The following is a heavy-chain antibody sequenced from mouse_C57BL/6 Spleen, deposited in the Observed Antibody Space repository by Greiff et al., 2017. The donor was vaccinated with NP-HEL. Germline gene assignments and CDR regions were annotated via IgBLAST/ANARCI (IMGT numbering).Heavy chain of an antibody. V-gene: IGHV1-55*01. CDR1: GYTFTSYW. CDR3: ARRGYDDYDGPPYYAMDY. D-gene: IGHD2-4*01. CDR2: IYPGSGST. J-gene: IGHJ4*01. Sequence: QVQLQQPGAELVKPGASVKMSCKASGYTFTSYWITWVKQRPGQGLEWIGDIYPGSGSTNYTEKFKSKATLTVDTSSSTAYMQLSSLTSEDAAVYYCARRGYDDYDGPPYYAMDYWGQGTSVTVSS.